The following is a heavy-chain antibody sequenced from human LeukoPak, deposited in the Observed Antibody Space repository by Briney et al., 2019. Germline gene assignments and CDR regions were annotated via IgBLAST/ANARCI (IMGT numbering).Heavy chain of an antibody. V-gene: IGHV3-48*03. D-gene: IGHD5-18*01. CDR3: ARDHSYGETAYYHYMDV. Sequence: PGGSLRLSCAASGFTFSSYEMNWVRQAPGKGLEWVSYISSSGSTIYYADSVKGRFTISRDNAKNSLYLQMNSLRAEDTAVYYCARDHSYGETAYYHYMDVWGKGTTVTVSS. CDR2: ISSSGSTI. CDR1: GFTFSSYE. J-gene: IGHJ6*03.